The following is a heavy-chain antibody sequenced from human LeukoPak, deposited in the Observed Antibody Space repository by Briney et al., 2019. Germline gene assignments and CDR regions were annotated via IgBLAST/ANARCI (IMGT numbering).Heavy chain of an antibody. Sequence: GGSLRLSCAASGFTFSIYGMHWVRQAPGKGLEWVSSISSSSSYIYYAGSVKGRFTISRDNAKNSLFLQMNSLRAEDTAVYYCARDGGFGPSHFDYWGQGTLVTVSS. J-gene: IGHJ4*02. CDR3: ARDGGFGPSHFDY. CDR1: GFTFSIYG. D-gene: IGHD2-15*01. CDR2: ISSSSSYI. V-gene: IGHV3-21*01.